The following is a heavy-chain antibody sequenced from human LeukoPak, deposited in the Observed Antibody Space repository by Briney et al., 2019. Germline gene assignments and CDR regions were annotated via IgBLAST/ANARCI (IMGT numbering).Heavy chain of an antibody. Sequence: GGSLRLSCAASGFTLSSYSMNWDRQAPGKGLEWVSSISSSSSYIYYADSVKGRFTISRDNAKNSLYPQMNSLRAEDTAVYYCARRLSDGITSNRGYYMDVWGKGTTVTVSS. J-gene: IGHJ6*03. D-gene: IGHD3-16*01. CDR1: GFTLSSYS. CDR3: ARRLSDGITSNRGYYMDV. CDR2: ISSSSSYI. V-gene: IGHV3-21*01.